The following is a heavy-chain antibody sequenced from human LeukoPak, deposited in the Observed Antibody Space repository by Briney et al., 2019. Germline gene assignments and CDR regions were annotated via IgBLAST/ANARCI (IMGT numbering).Heavy chain of an antibody. J-gene: IGHJ4*02. CDR2: IYYSGST. CDR3: ARAVSGRFDY. CDR1: GGSISSYY. Sequence: PSETLSLTCTVSGGSISSYYWSWIRQPPGKGLEWIGYIYYSGSTNYNPSLNSRATISVDTSKNQFSLRLSSVTAADTAIYYCARAVSGRFDYWGQGTLVTVSS. V-gene: IGHV4-59*08. D-gene: IGHD6-19*01.